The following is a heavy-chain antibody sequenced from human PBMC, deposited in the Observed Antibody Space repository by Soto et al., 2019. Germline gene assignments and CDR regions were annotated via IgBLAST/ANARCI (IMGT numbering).Heavy chain of an antibody. J-gene: IGHJ4*02. CDR2: MYYSGST. Sequence: ETLSLTCIVSGGSVSSGNYYWNWIRQSPGKGLEWIGYMYYSGSTNYNPSLKSRVTISVDTSKNQFSLKLSSVTAADTAVYYCASWYSSSWSNFDYWGKGTLVTVSS. D-gene: IGHD6-13*01. CDR1: GGSVSSGNYY. V-gene: IGHV4-61*01. CDR3: ASWYSSSWSNFDY.